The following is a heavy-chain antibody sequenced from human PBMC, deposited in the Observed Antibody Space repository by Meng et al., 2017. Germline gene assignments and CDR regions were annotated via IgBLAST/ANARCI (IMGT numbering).Heavy chain of an antibody. D-gene: IGHD1-26*01. V-gene: IGHV6-1*01. CDR1: GDSVSSNSAA. CDR2: AYYRSKWYH. Sequence: QVQQQQAGPGLVKPSQTLSLIWAIPGDSVSSNSAAWNWIRQSPSRGLEWLGRAYYRSKWYHDYAESVKSRLSIDPDTSKNQFSLQLRSVTPEDSAVYYCARGSYSFDSWGQRTLVTVSS. CDR3: ARGSYSFDS. J-gene: IGHJ4*02.